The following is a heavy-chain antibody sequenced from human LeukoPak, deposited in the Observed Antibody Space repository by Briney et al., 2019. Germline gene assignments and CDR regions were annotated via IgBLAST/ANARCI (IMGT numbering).Heavy chain of an antibody. Sequence: PGRSLRLSCAASGFTFSSYGMHWVRQAPGKGLEWVAVISYDGSNKYYADSVKGRFTISRDNSKNTLYLQMNSLRAEDTAVYYCARDLYGSSWFSPFDYWGQGTLVTVSS. D-gene: IGHD6-13*01. CDR3: ARDLYGSSWFSPFDY. J-gene: IGHJ4*02. CDR1: GFTFSSYG. CDR2: ISYDGSNK. V-gene: IGHV3-30*03.